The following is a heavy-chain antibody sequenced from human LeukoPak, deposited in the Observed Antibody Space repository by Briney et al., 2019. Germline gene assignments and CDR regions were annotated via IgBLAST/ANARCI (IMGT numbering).Heavy chain of an antibody. CDR1: GDSISAYY. V-gene: IGHV4-59*01. CDR2: IYYNGNS. CDR3: ARSSPYFDY. Sequence: PSETLSLTCTVSGDSISAYYWSWIRQPPGKGLEWIGYIYYNGNSIYNPSLKSRVSISTDTSKNQVFLQLRSLTAADTAMYYCARSSPYFDYWGQGTLVTVSS. J-gene: IGHJ4*02. D-gene: IGHD2-15*01.